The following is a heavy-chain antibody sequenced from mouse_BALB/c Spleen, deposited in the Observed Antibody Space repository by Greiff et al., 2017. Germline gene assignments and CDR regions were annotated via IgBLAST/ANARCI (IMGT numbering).Heavy chain of an antibody. CDR3: ARHYYGRETWFAY. V-gene: IGHV5-12-2*01. J-gene: IGHJ3*01. CDR1: GFTFSSYT. CDR2: ISNGGGST. D-gene: IGHD1-1*01. Sequence: EVQLVESGGGLVQPGGSLKLSCAASGFTFSSYTMSWVRQTPEKRLEWVAYISNGGGSTYYPDTVKGRFTISRDNAKNTLYLQMSSLKSEDTAMYYCARHYYGRETWFAYWGQGTLVTVSA.